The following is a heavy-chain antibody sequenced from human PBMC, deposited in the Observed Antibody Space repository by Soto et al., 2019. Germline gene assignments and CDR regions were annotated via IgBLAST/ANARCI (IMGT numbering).Heavy chain of an antibody. CDR2: INAGNGNT. CDR1: GYTFTSYA. V-gene: IGHV1-3*01. D-gene: IGHD5-12*01. CDR3: ARVNSGYDSEWGY. Sequence: QVQLVQSGAEVKKPGASVKVSCRASGYTFTSYAMHWVRQAPGQRLEWMGWINAGNGNTKYSQKFQGRVTITRDTSASTAYMELSSLRSEDTAVYYCARVNSGYDSEWGYWGQGTLVTVSS. J-gene: IGHJ4*02.